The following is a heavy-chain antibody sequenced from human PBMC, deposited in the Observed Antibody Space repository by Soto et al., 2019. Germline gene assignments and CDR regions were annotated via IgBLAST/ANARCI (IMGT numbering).Heavy chain of an antibody. CDR2: MNPNSGNT. CDR1: GYTFTSYD. J-gene: IGHJ6*02. V-gene: IGHV1-8*01. Sequence: QVQLVQSGAEVKKPGASVKVSCKASGYTFTSYDINWVRQATGQGLEWMGWMNPNSGNTGYAQKFQGRVTMTRNTSISTAYMELSSLRSEDTAVYYCARERGYCSSTSCYPDVWGQGTTVTVSS. D-gene: IGHD2-2*01. CDR3: ARERGYCSSTSCYPDV.